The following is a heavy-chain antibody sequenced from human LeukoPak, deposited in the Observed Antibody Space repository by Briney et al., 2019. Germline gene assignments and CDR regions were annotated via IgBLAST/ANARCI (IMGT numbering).Heavy chain of an antibody. D-gene: IGHD3-9*01. CDR2: IKSKTDGGTS. Sequence: GGSLRLSCTASGVTFSSYGMNWVRQAPGKGLEWVGRIKSKTDGGTSDYTAPVKGRFTMSRDESKNTLDLKMNSLKNEDTAVYYCTTNYYDILTGHLVRDYWGQGTLVTVSS. V-gene: IGHV3-15*01. J-gene: IGHJ4*02. CDR3: TTNYYDILTGHLVRDY. CDR1: GVTFSSYG.